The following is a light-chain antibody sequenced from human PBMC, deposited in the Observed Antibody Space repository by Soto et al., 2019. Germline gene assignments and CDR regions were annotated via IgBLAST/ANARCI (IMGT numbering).Light chain of an antibody. CDR2: GAS. V-gene: IGKV3-20*01. CDR3: QQYGRARWT. J-gene: IGKJ1*01. CDR1: QSVSSSY. Sequence: EIVLTQSPGTLSLSPGERATLSCRASQSVSSSYLAWYQQKPGQAPRLLIYGASSRATGIPDRFSGSGSGTDFTLTISRLEPEDFAVYYCQQYGRARWTFGQGTKGAIK.